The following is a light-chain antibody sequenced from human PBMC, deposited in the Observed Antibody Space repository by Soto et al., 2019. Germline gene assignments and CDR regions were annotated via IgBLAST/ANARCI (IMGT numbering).Light chain of an antibody. J-gene: IGKJ1*01. V-gene: IGKV1-5*01. CDR3: QHSWT. CDR1: QSISSW. CDR2: DAS. Sequence: DIQITHSPSTLSASVGDRVTITCRASQSISSWLAWYQQKPGKAPKLLIYDASTLEGGVPSRFSGIGSGTEFTLTISGLQPDDFATYYCQHSWTFGQGTKVDIK.